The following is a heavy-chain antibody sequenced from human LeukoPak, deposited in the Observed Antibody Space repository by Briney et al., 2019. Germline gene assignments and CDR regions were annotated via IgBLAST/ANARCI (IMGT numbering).Heavy chain of an antibody. CDR3: AREERYYDSSGSDSTRPFDP. CDR2: INPSGGST. J-gene: IGHJ5*02. D-gene: IGHD3-22*01. Sequence: ASVKVSCKASGYTSTSYYMHWVRQAPGQGLEWMGIINPSGGSTSYAQKFQGRVTMTRDTSTSTVYMELSSLRSEDTAVYYCAREERYYDSSGSDSTRPFDPWGQGTLVTVSS. V-gene: IGHV1-46*01. CDR1: GYTSTSYY.